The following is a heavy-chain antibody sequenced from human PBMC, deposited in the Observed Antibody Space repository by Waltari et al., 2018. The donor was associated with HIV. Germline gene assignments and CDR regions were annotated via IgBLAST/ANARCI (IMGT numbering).Heavy chain of an antibody. Sequence: EVQLVESGGGLVQPGGSLRLSCAASGFTFSSYSMNWVRQAPGKWLGWVSYISGSSSTRNNANSVKGRFTTSRDNAKNSLYLQMNSLRAEDTAVYYCARDLNGRFDPWGQGTLVTVSS. J-gene: IGHJ5*02. D-gene: IGHD1-26*01. CDR1: GFTFSSYS. CDR3: ARDLNGRFDP. V-gene: IGHV3-48*01. CDR2: ISGSSSTR.